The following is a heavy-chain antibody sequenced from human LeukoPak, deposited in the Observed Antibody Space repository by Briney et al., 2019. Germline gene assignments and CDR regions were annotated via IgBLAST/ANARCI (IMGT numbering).Heavy chain of an antibody. J-gene: IGHJ4*02. CDR1: GFTFDDYT. CDR3: AKDLGYSSSSFAFDY. D-gene: IGHD6-6*01. Sequence: PRGSLRLSCAASGFTFDDYTMHWVRQAPGKGLEWVSLISWDGGSTYYADSVKGRFTISRDNSKNSLYLQMNSLRTEDTALYYCAKDLGYSSSSFAFDYWGQGTLVTVSS. CDR2: ISWDGGST. V-gene: IGHV3-43*01.